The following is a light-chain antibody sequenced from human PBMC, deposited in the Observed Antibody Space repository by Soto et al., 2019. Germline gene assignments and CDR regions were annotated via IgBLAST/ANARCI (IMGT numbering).Light chain of an antibody. J-gene: IGKJ1*01. Sequence: IQMTQSPSSLSASVGDRVTITCRAGQGIRNDLGWYQQKPGKAPKLLIFGASTLHSGVPSRFSGSGSGTRFTLTITSLQPEDVATYYCLHEYNYPWTFGQGTKVDIK. CDR1: QGIRND. CDR3: LHEYNYPWT. CDR2: GAS. V-gene: IGKV1-6*01.